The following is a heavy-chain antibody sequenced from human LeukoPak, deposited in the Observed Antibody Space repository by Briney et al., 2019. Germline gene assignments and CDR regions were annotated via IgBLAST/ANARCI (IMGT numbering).Heavy chain of an antibody. D-gene: IGHD5-12*01. CDR1: GYSFTSYW. V-gene: IGHV5-51*01. CDR3: ARNSGYDLDYYYGMDV. J-gene: IGHJ6*02. Sequence: GESPKISCKGSGYSFTSYWIGWVRQMPGKGLEWMGIIYPGDSDTRYSPSFQGQVTISADKSISTAYLQWSSLKASDTAMYYCARNSGYDLDYYYGMDVWGQGTTVTVSS. CDR2: IYPGDSDT.